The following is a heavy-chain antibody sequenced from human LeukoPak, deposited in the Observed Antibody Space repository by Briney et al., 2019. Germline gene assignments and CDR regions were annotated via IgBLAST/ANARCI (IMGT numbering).Heavy chain of an antibody. D-gene: IGHD6-19*01. V-gene: IGHV4-4*07. Sequence: SSETLSLTCTVSGGSISSYYWSWIRQPAGKGLEWIGRIYTSGSTNDNPSLKSRVTMSVDTSKNQFSLKLSSVTAADTAVYYCARDYVVEYSSGQGPPYYYYYGMDVWGQGTTVTVSS. CDR1: GGSISSYY. J-gene: IGHJ6*02. CDR3: ARDYVVEYSSGQGPPYYYYYGMDV. CDR2: IYTSGST.